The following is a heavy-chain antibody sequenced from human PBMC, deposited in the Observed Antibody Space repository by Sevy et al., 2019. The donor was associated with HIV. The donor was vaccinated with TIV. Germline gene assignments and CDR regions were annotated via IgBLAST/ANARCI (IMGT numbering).Heavy chain of an antibody. V-gene: IGHV2-70*04. CDR1: GFSLSTSGMR. CDR3: ARSLRRITGTTEAPFDY. J-gene: IGHJ4*02. D-gene: IGHD1-20*01. CDR2: IDWDDDK. Sequence: SGPTLVNPTQTLTLTCTFSGFSLSTSGMRVSWIRQPPGKALEWLARIDWDDDKFYSTSLKTRLTISKDTSKNQVVLTMTNMDPVDTATYYCARSLRRITGTTEAPFDYWGQGTLVTVSS.